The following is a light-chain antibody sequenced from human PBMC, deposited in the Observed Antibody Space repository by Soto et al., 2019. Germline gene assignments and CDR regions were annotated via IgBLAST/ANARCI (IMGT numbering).Light chain of an antibody. CDR3: QSYDSTLSARYV. CDR2: GNN. CDR1: SSNIGANYD. Sequence: QSALTQPPSASGSPGQSVTISCTGSSSNIGANYDVHWYQHRPGTAPKLLIFGNNNRPSGVPYRFSGSKSGTSASLAITGLQAEDEGDYYCQSYDSTLSARYVFGTGTKVTVL. V-gene: IGLV1-40*01. J-gene: IGLJ1*01.